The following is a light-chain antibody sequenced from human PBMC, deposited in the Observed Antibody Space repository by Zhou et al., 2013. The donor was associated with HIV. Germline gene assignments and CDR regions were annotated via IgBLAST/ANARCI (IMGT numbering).Light chain of an antibody. V-gene: IGKV3-20*01. Sequence: EIVLTQSPGTLSLSPGEGATLSCRASQSVSSGYLAWYLQKPGQAPRLLIYATSSKATGIPDRFSGGGSGTDFTLTISRLEPEDFAVYYCQQFGSSPRTFGQGTKVEIK. J-gene: IGKJ1*01. CDR1: QSVSSGY. CDR3: QQFGSSPRT. CDR2: ATS.